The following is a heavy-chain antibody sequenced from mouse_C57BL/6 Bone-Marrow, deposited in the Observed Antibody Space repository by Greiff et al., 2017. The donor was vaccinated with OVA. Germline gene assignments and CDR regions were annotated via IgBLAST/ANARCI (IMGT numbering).Heavy chain of an antibody. Sequence: VQLQQPGAELVRPGTSVKLSCKASGYTFTSYWMHWVKQRPGQGLEWIGVIDPSDSYTNYNQKFKGKATLTVDTSSSTAYMQLSSLTSEDSAVYYCARDTTVVATTDFDYWGQGTTLTVSS. CDR3: ARDTTVVATTDFDY. CDR2: IDPSDSYT. CDR1: GYTFTSYW. D-gene: IGHD1-1*01. V-gene: IGHV1-59*01. J-gene: IGHJ2*01.